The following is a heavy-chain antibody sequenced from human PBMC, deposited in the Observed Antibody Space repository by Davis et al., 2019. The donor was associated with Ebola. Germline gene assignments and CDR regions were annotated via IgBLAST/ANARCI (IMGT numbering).Heavy chain of an antibody. CDR3: ARIGGSSWANYYYYGMDV. V-gene: IGHV3-30-3*01. D-gene: IGHD6-13*01. J-gene: IGHJ6*04. Sequence: PGGSLRLSCAASGFTFSSYAMHWVRQAPGKGLEWVAVISYDGSNKYYADSVKGRFTISRDNSKNTLYLQMNSLRAEDTAVYYCARIGGSSWANYYYYGMDVWGKGTTVTVSS. CDR1: GFTFSSYA. CDR2: ISYDGSNK.